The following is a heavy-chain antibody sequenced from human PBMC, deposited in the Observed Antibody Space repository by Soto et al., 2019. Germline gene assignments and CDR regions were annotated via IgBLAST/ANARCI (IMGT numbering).Heavy chain of an antibody. Sequence: EVQLIESGGGLVQPGGSLRLSCAASGFTFTKSWMHWVRQTPGKGLEWVSRVNTDGSDTIYADSVKGRFTISRDNAKNTLSLQMNSRTAEDTAMYYCARDQSVSGPTTFHYWGQGARVTVSS. CDR1: GFTFTKSW. J-gene: IGHJ4*02. D-gene: IGHD6-19*01. V-gene: IGHV3-74*01. CDR2: VNTDGSDT. CDR3: ARDQSVSGPTTFHY.